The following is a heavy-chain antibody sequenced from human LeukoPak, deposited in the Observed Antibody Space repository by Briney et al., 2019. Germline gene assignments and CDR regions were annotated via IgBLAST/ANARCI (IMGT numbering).Heavy chain of an antibody. D-gene: IGHD1-7*01. CDR1: GFTFSSYA. CDR3: ARTGGYNWNYAFDY. CDR2: ISSSSSYI. Sequence: PGGSLRLSCAASGFTFSSYAMNWVRQAPGKGLEWVSSISSSSSYIYYADSVKGRFTISRDNAKNSLYLQMNSLRAEDTAVYYCARTGGYNWNYAFDYWGQGTLVTVSS. J-gene: IGHJ4*02. V-gene: IGHV3-21*01.